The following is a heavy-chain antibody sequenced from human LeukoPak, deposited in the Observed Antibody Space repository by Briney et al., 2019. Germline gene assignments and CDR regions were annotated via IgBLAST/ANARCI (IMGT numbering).Heavy chain of an antibody. CDR2: IYPGDSDT. CDR3: ARLLYYYDSSGYYYAPKAFDI. V-gene: IGHV5-51*01. Sequence: GESLKISCKGSGYTFGSYWIGWVRQMPGKGLEWMGIIYPGDSDTKYSPSFQGQVTISADKSISTAYLQWSSLKASDTAMYYCARLLYYYDSSGYYYAPKAFDIWGQGTMVTVSS. J-gene: IGHJ3*02. CDR1: GYTFGSYW. D-gene: IGHD3-22*01.